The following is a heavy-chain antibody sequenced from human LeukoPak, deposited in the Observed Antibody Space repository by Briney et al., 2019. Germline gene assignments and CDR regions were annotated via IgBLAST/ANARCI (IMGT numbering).Heavy chain of an antibody. D-gene: IGHD2-15*01. Sequence: PGGSLRLSCAASGFTFSSYGMHWVRQAPGKGLEWVAVIWYDGTNACYADSVKGRFTISRDNSKNTLYLQMNSLRAEDTAVYYCARDFCSGGSCYPDAFDIWGQGTMVTVSS. CDR3: ARDFCSGGSCYPDAFDI. CDR2: IWYDGTNA. V-gene: IGHV3-33*01. CDR1: GFTFSSYG. J-gene: IGHJ3*02.